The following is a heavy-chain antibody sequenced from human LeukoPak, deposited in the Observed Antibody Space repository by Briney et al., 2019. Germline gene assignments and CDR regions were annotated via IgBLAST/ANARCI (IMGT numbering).Heavy chain of an antibody. Sequence: GGSLRLSCAASGFTLSSYSMNWVRQAPGKGLQWVSYISSSGTTKTYADSVKGRFTISRDNAKNSLYLQMNSLRAEDTAVYYCAREPFWSGYYSNLHFDYWGQGTLVTVSS. CDR2: ISSSGTTK. D-gene: IGHD3-3*01. J-gene: IGHJ4*02. V-gene: IGHV3-48*04. CDR1: GFTLSSYS. CDR3: AREPFWSGYYSNLHFDY.